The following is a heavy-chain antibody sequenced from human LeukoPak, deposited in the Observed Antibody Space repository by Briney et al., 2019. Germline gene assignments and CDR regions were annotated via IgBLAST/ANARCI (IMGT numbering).Heavy chain of an antibody. J-gene: IGHJ6*02. CDR3: ARDKNIYSVDV. Sequence: SETLSLTCTVSGGSISSYYWSWIRQPPGKGLEWIGYIYYSGGTNYIPSLKSRVTISVDTSKNQFSLILSSVTAADTAVYYCARDKNIYSVDVWGLGTTITVSS. V-gene: IGHV4-59*01. D-gene: IGHD2/OR15-2a*01. CDR1: GGSISSYY. CDR2: IYYSGGT.